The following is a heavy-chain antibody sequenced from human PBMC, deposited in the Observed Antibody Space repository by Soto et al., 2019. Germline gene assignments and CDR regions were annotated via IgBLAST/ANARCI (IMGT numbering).Heavy chain of an antibody. CDR1: GGSLNNHA. Sequence: SEKVSCLASGGSLNNHAINWLRQAAAQGLAWMGTIIDIFGTSNYAQKIQGSVTITADESTTTDYMEMRSLRYEEPAVYYCVAGKMRGMATILRTKWFDSWGQGTLVTVSS. D-gene: IGHD5-12*01. CDR2: IIDIFGTS. CDR3: VAGKMRGMATILRTKWFDS. J-gene: IGHJ5*01. V-gene: IGHV1-69*13.